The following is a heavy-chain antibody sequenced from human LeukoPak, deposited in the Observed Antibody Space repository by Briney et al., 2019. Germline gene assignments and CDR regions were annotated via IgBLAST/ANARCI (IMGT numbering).Heavy chain of an antibody. CDR2: TYYRSKWYN. J-gene: IGHJ5*02. Sequence: SQTLSLTCAISGDSVSSNSAAWNWIRQPPSRGLEWLGRTYYRSKWYNDYAVSVKSRITINPDTSKNQFSLQLNSVTPEDTAVYFCARVNYHLLVGWFDPWGQGTLVTVSS. CDR3: ARVNYHLLVGWFDP. CDR1: GDSVSSNSAA. D-gene: IGHD1-26*01. V-gene: IGHV6-1*01.